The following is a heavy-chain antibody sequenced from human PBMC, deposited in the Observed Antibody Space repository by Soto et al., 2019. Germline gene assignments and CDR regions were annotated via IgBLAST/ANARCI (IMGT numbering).Heavy chain of an antibody. V-gene: IGHV1-3*01. J-gene: IGHJ3*02. CDR2: INAGNGNT. Sequence: ASVKVSCKASGYTFTSYAMHWVRQAPGQRLEWMGWINAGNGNTKYSQKFQGRVTITRDTSASTAYMELSSLRSEGTAVYYCARDAVLLWFGEKFSDAFDIWGQGTMVTVSS. CDR1: GYTFTSYA. CDR3: ARDAVLLWFGEKFSDAFDI. D-gene: IGHD3-10*01.